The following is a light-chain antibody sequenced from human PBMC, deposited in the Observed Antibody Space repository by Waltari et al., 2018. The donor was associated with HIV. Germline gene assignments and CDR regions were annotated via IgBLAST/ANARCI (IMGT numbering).Light chain of an antibody. V-gene: IGLV2-8*01. J-gene: IGLJ2*01. CDR3: SSYADSDTPVV. CDR1: SSNVGAYNY. Sequence: QSALAQPPSASGSAGRSVTNSCTGTSSNVGAYNYVPWYQQHPGKSPKPCSHVVIKRPSGGPDRFSGSKSGNTASLTVSGLQGEDEADYYCSSYADSDTPVVFGGGTKLTVL. CDR2: VVI.